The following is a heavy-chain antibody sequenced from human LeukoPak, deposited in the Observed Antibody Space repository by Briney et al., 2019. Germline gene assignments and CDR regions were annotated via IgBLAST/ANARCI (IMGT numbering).Heavy chain of an antibody. CDR2: MNPNSGNT. CDR3: ARWIIADRRGSWFDP. CDR1: GYTFTSYD. D-gene: IGHD6-6*01. J-gene: IGHJ5*02. Sequence: ASVKVSCKASGYTFTSYDINWVRQATGQGLEWMGWMNPNSGNTGYAQKFQGRVTMTRNTSISTAYMELRSLRSEDTAVYYCARWIIADRRGSWFDPWGQGTLVTVSS. V-gene: IGHV1-8*01.